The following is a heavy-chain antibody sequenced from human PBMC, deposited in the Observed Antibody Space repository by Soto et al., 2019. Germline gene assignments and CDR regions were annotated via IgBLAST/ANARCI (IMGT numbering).Heavy chain of an antibody. D-gene: IGHD5-12*01. Sequence: QVQLQESGPGLVKPSQTLSLTCTVSGGSISSGDYYWSWIRQPPGKGLEWIGYIYYSGSTYYNPSLKSRVTIPVDTSKNHFSLKLSSVTAADTAVYYCAREIGYSGYSALDYWGQGTLVTVSS. CDR3: AREIGYSGYSALDY. CDR1: GGSISSGDYY. V-gene: IGHV4-30-4*01. J-gene: IGHJ4*02. CDR2: IYYSGST.